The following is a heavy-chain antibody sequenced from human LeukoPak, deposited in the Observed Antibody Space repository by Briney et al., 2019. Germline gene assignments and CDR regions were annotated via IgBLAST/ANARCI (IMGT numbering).Heavy chain of an antibody. D-gene: IGHD6-19*01. CDR2: ISSNGGST. CDR1: GFTFSSYA. J-gene: IGHJ4*02. CDR3: ARDSGRSSGWFFDY. Sequence: GGSLRLSCAAPGFTFSSYAMHWVRQAPGKGLEYVSAISSNGGSTYYANSVKGRFTISRGNSKNTLYLQMGSLRAEDMAVYYCARDSGRSSGWFFDYWGQGTLVTVSS. V-gene: IGHV3-64*01.